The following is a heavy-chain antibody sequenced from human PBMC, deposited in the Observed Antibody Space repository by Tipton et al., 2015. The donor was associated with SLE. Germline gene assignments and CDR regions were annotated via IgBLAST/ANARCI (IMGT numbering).Heavy chain of an antibody. V-gene: IGHV4-4*02. CDR3: ARAVTTVVTRAYWYFDL. Sequence: TLSLTCAVSGGSISSSNWWSWVRQPPGKGLEWIGEIYHSGSTNYNPSLKSRFTISVDKSKNQFSLKLSPVTAADTAVYYCARAVTTVVTRAYWYFDLWGRGTLVTVSS. CDR1: GGSISSSNW. CDR2: IYHSGST. J-gene: IGHJ2*01. D-gene: IGHD4-23*01.